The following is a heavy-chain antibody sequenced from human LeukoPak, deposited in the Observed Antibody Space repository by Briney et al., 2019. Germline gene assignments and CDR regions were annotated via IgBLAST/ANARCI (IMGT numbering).Heavy chain of an antibody. Sequence: TGSSLRLSCAASGYTFNNYAMHGVRQAPGKGLEWASGISWSSGSIGYADSVKGRLTISRDNAKNSLFLQMKSLRSKDTAEYYCARGDSGYDNWFDHWGQGTLVSVSS. J-gene: IGHJ5*02. D-gene: IGHD5-12*01. CDR1: GYTFNNYA. V-gene: IGHV3-9*01. CDR2: ISWSSGSI. CDR3: ARGDSGYDNWFDH.